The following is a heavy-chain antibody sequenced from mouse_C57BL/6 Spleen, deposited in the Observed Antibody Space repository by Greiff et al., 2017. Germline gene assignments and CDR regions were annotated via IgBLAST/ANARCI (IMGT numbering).Heavy chain of an antibody. J-gene: IGHJ3*01. V-gene: IGHV1-15*01. CDR3: TRCGFYYYGSSSWFAY. CDR2: IDPETGGT. D-gene: IGHD1-1*01. CDR1: GYTFTDYE. Sequence: QVQLQQSGAELVRPGASVTLSCKASGYTFTDYEMHWVKQTPVHGLEWIGAIDPETGGTAYNQKFKGKAILTADKSSSTAYMELRSLTSEDSAVYYCTRCGFYYYGSSSWFAYWGQGTLVTVSA.